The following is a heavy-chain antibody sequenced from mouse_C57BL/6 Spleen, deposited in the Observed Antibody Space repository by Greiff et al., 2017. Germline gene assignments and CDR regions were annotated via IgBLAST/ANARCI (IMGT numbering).Heavy chain of an antibody. CDR2: IYPGDGDT. Sequence: VQLQESGPELVKPGASVKISCKASGYAFSSSWMNWVKQRPGKGLEWIGRIYPGDGDTNYNGKFKGKATLTADKSSSTAYMQLSSLTSEDSAVYFCARDWDAFDYWGQGTTLTVSS. CDR3: ARDWDAFDY. V-gene: IGHV1-82*01. D-gene: IGHD4-1*01. J-gene: IGHJ2*01. CDR1: GYAFSSSW.